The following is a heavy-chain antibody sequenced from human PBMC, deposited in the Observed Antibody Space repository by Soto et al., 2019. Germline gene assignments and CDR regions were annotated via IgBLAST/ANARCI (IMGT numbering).Heavy chain of an antibody. CDR2: ISAHNGNT. Sequence: QVHLVQSGAEVKKPGASVKVSCKASGYTFTSYGIIWARQAPGQGLEWMGWISAHNGNTDYAQKLQGRVIVTRDTSTSTAYMELRSLRSDDTAVYYCARGRYGDYWGQGALVTVSS. J-gene: IGHJ4*02. D-gene: IGHD1-1*01. V-gene: IGHV1-18*01. CDR1: GYTFTSYG. CDR3: ARGRYGDY.